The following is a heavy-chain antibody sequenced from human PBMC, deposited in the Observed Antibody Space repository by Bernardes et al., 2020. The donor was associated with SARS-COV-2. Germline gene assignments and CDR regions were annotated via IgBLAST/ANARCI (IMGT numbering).Heavy chain of an antibody. CDR2: LIPIFGTA. V-gene: IGHV1-69*13. Sequence: SVKVSCKASGGTFSSYAISWVRQAPGQGLEWMGGLIPIFGTANYAQKFQGRVTITADESTSTAYMELSSLRSEATAVYYCARTGWGRGPTGRAAARNYYYYGMDVWGQGTTVTVSS. CDR1: GGTFSSYA. CDR3: ARTGWGRGPTGRAAARNYYYYGMDV. D-gene: IGHD6-13*01. J-gene: IGHJ6*02.